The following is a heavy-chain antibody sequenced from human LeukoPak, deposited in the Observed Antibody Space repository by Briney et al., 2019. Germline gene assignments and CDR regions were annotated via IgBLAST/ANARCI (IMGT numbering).Heavy chain of an antibody. V-gene: IGHV3-23*01. CDR3: VRRGDASSGWGDHDF. J-gene: IGHJ4*02. Sequence: PGGSLRRSCAAPGYTFNRNAISWVRQAPGRGLEWVSTIGGSGDKTFYADSVKGRFTISRDNSKNMVHLQMNSLTGEDTALYYCVRRGDASSGWGDHDFWGQGALVTVSS. CDR1: GYTFNRNA. CDR2: IGGSGDKT. D-gene: IGHD6-19*01.